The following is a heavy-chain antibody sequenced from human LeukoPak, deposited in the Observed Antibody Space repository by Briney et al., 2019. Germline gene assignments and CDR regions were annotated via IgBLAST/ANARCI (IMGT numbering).Heavy chain of an antibody. CDR1: GGSISSDGYY. V-gene: IGHV4-31*03. Sequence: SETLSLTCTVSGGSISSDGYYWSWIRQHPGKGLEWIGYIYYSGSTYYNPSLKSRVTISVDTSKNHFSLKLSSVTAADTAVYYCAREAGYYDILTGYYGPSWFDPWGQGTLVTVSS. CDR3: AREAGYYDILTGYYGPSWFDP. J-gene: IGHJ5*02. CDR2: IYYSGST. D-gene: IGHD3-9*01.